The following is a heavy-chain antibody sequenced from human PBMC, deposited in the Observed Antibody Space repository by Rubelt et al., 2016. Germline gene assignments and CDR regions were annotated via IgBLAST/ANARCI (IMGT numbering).Heavy chain of an antibody. Sequence: EVQLVESGGGLVKPGGSLRLSCAASGFTFSSYAMSWVRQAPGKGLEWVSAISGSGGSTYYADSVEGRFTISRDNSKNTLYLQMNSLRAEDTAVYYCAKGGNYDFWSGYRSNWFDPWGQGTLVTVSS. V-gene: IGHV3-23*04. CDR3: AKGGNYDFWSGYRSNWFDP. CDR2: ISGSGGST. CDR1: GFTFSSYA. D-gene: IGHD3-3*01. J-gene: IGHJ5*02.